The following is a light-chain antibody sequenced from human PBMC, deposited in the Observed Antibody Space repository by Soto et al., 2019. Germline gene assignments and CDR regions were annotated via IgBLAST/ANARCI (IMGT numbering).Light chain of an antibody. Sequence: QAVVTQPPSASGTPGQRVTISCSGSSSNIGSNTVNWYQQLPGTAPKLLIYSNNQRPSGVPDRFSGSNSGTSASLAISGLQSEDEADYYCAAWDDSLNACVFGGGTKLTVL. J-gene: IGLJ2*01. CDR2: SNN. V-gene: IGLV1-44*01. CDR1: SSNIGSNT. CDR3: AAWDDSLNACV.